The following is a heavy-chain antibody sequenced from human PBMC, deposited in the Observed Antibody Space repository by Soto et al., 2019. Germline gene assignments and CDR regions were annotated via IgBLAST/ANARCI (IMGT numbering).Heavy chain of an antibody. CDR2: IYYSGST. Sequence: SETLSLTCTVSGGSISNYYWTWIRQPPGKGLEWIGYIYYSGSTNYNPSLKSRVTISVDTSKNQFSLKLSSVTAADTAVYYCARHVPYCSDTSHCAYGMDVWGQGTTVTVSS. CDR1: GGSISNYY. CDR3: ARHVPYCSDTSHCAYGMDV. V-gene: IGHV4-59*01. J-gene: IGHJ6*02. D-gene: IGHD2-2*01.